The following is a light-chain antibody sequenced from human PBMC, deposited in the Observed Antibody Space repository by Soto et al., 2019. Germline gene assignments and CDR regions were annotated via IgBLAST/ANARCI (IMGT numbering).Light chain of an antibody. J-gene: IGLJ1*01. CDR1: SSDVGGYNY. CDR3: SSYAGSSNV. CDR2: EVN. V-gene: IGLV2-8*01. Sequence: SALTQPHSAAGAPGQSVAISCTGTSSDVGGYNYVSWYQQHPGKAPKLMIYEVNKRPSGVPDRFSGSKSGNTASLTVSGLQAEDEADYYCSSYAGSSNVFGTGTKVTVL.